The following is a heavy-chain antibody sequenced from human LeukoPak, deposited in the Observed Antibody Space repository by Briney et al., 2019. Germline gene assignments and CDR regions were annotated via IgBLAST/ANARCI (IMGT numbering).Heavy chain of an antibody. CDR1: GFTFSSYW. J-gene: IGHJ3*02. V-gene: IGHV3-7*01. CDR2: IKQDGSEK. D-gene: IGHD3-10*01. CDR3: ARDRYSYGSGSFYAFDI. Sequence: GGYLRLSCAASGFTFSSYWMSWVRQAPGKGLEWVANIKQDGSEKYYVDSVKGRFTISRDNAKNSLFLQMNSLRAEDTAVYYCARDRYSYGSGSFYAFDIWGQGTMVTVSS.